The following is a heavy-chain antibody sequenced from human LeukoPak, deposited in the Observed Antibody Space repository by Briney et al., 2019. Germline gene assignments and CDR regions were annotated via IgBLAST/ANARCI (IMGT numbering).Heavy chain of an antibody. CDR1: GYTFTSYG. D-gene: IGHD3-10*01. CDR2: ISAYNGNT. J-gene: IGHJ5*02. V-gene: IGHV1-18*01. Sequence: ASVKVSCKASGYTFTSYGISRVRQAPGQGLEWMGWISAYNGNTNYAQKLQGRVTMTTDTSTSTAYMELRSLRSDDTAVYYCARGRPYYYGSGTSFDPWGQGTLVTVSS. CDR3: ARGRPYYYGSGTSFDP.